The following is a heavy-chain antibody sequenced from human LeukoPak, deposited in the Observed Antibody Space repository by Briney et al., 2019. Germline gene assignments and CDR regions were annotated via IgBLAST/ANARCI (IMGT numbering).Heavy chain of an antibody. V-gene: IGHV4-59*01. CDR1: GGSISSYY. Sequence: SETLSLTCTVSGGSISSYYWSWIRQPPGKGLEWIGYIYYSGSTNYNPSLKSRVTISVDTSKNQFSLKLSSVTAADTAVYYCARITMIGNWFDPWGQGTLVIVSS. J-gene: IGHJ5*02. D-gene: IGHD3-22*01. CDR2: IYYSGST. CDR3: ARITMIGNWFDP.